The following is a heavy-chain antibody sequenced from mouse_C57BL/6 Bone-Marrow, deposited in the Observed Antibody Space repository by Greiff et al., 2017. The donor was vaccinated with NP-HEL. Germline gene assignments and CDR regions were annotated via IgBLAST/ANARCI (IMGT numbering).Heavy chain of an antibody. J-gene: IGHJ3*01. CDR3: ARDRGVAFAY. V-gene: IGHV5-4*01. CDR2: ISDGGSYT. CDR1: GFTFSSYA. Sequence: EVKLMESGGGLVKPGGSLKLSCAASGFTFSSYAMSWVRQTPEKRLEWVATISDGGSYTYYPDNVKGRFTISRDNAKNNLYLQMSHLESEDTAMYYCARDRGVAFAYWGQGTLVTVSA.